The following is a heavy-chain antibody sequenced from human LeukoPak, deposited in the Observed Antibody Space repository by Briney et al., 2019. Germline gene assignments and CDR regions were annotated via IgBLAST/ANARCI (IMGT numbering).Heavy chain of an antibody. CDR2: IKSKTDGGTT. Sequence: KPGGSLRLSCAASGFTFSSAWINWVRQAPGKGLEWVGRIKSKTDGGTTDYAAPVKGRFTISRDDSENTLFLQMNSLKTEDTSVYYCARGDFSSGLDYWGQGTLVTVSS. D-gene: IGHD6-19*01. V-gene: IGHV3-15*01. J-gene: IGHJ4*02. CDR3: ARGDFSSGLDY. CDR1: GFTFSSAW.